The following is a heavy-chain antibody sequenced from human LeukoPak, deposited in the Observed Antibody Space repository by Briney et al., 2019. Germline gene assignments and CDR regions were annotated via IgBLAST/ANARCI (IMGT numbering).Heavy chain of an antibody. V-gene: IGHV1-8*01. CDR2: MNPNSGNT. D-gene: IGHD6-13*01. Sequence: GASVKVSCKASGYTFTSYDINWVRQATGQGLEWMGWMNPNSGNTGYAQKFQGRVTMTRNTSISTAYMELSSLRSEDTAVYYCARDNSSSGGGNWFDPWSQGTLVTVSS. CDR3: ARDNSSSGGGNWFDP. J-gene: IGHJ5*02. CDR1: GYTFTSYD.